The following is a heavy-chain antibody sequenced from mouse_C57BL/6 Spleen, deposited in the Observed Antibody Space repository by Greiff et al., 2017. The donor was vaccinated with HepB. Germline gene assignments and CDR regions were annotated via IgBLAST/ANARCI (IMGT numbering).Heavy chain of an antibody. D-gene: IGHD1-1*01. CDR1: GYAFSSYW. CDR3: ARKGPSYYGSSCFDY. Sequence: VQLKQSGAELVKPGASVKISCKASGYAFSSYWMNWVKQRPGKGLEWIGQIYPGDGDTNYNGKFKGKATLTADKSSSTAYMQLSSLTSEDSAVYFSARKGPSYYGSSCFDYWGQGTTLTVSS. J-gene: IGHJ2*01. V-gene: IGHV1-80*01. CDR2: IYPGDGDT.